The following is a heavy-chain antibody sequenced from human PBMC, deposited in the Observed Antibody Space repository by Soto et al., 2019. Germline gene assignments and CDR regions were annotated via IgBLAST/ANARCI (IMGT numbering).Heavy chain of an antibody. D-gene: IGHD2-15*01. V-gene: IGHV1-69*02. CDR3: ARTPMCSGGSCYPGRGYYYYYMDV. J-gene: IGHJ6*03. CDR1: GGTFSSYT. Sequence: GASVKVSCKASGGTFSSYTISWVRQAPGQGLEWMGRIIPILGIANYAQKFQGRVTITADKSTSTAYMELSSLRSEDTAVYYCARTPMCSGGSCYPGRGYYYYYMDVWGKGTTVTVSS. CDR2: IIPILGIA.